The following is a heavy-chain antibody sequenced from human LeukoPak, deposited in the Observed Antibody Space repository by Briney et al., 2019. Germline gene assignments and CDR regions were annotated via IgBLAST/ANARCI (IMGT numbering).Heavy chain of an antibody. CDR2: IRSKAYGGTT. V-gene: IGHV3-49*03. Sequence: GGSLRLSCTASAFTFGDYAMSWFRQAPGKGLEWVGFIRSKAYGGTTEYAASVKGRFTISRDDSKSIAYLQMNSLKTEDTAVYYCTSRSGSYPAVDYWGQGTLVTVSS. J-gene: IGHJ4*02. CDR1: AFTFGDYA. CDR3: TSRSGSYPAVDY. D-gene: IGHD1-26*01.